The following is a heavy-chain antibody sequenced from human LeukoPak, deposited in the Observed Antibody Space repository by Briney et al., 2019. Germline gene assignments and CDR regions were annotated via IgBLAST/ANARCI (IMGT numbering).Heavy chain of an antibody. J-gene: IGHJ4*02. CDR3: ARYRPRTTKSGGFDY. V-gene: IGHV3-48*03. D-gene: IGHD2-15*01. CDR1: GFTFSDFE. CDR2: ISRRGSTT. Sequence: PGGSLRLSCAASGFTFSDFEMNWVRQAPGKGLEWVSDISRRGSTTYYADSVKGRFTISRDNAKNSLYLQMNSLRVEDTAVYYCARYRPRTTKSGGFDYWGQGTLVTVSS.